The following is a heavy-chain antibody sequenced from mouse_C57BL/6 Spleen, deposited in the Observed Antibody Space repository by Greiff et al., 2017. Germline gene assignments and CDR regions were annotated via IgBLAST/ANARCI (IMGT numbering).Heavy chain of an antibody. D-gene: IGHD4-1*01. Sequence: EVKLLESGGGLVQPKGSLKLSCAASGFTFNTYAMHWVRQAPGKGLEWVARIRSKSSNNATYYADSVKDRFTISRDDSQSMLYLQMNNLKTEETAMYYCVRDGIGWDVRFAYWGQGTLVTVSA. CDR1: GFTFNTYA. J-gene: IGHJ3*01. V-gene: IGHV10-3*01. CDR3: VRDGIGWDVRFAY. CDR2: IRSKSSNNAT.